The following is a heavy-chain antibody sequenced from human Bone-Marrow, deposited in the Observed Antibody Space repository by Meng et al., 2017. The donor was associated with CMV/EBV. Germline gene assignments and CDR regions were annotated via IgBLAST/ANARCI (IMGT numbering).Heavy chain of an antibody. CDR1: GGSFSGYY. CDR3: ASNSPILRFLEWLPYYDY. J-gene: IGHJ4*02. CDR2: INHSGST. D-gene: IGHD3-3*01. Sequence: SETLSLTCAVYGGSFSGYYWSWIRQPPGKGLEWIGEINHSGSTNYNPSLKSRVTISVDTSKNQFSLKLSPVTAADTAVYYCASNSPILRFLEWLPYYDYWGQGTLVTVSS. V-gene: IGHV4-34*01.